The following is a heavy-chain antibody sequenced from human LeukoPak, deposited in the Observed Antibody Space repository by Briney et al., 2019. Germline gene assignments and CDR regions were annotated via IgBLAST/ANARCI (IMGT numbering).Heavy chain of an antibody. CDR2: IYSGGSI. V-gene: IGHV3-53*01. CDR3: ARERLRLFDP. Sequence: GGSLRLSCAASGFTVSSNYMSWVRQAPGKGLEWVSVIYSGGSIYYADSVKGRFTISRDNSKNTLYLQMNSLRAEDTAVYYCARERLRLFDPWGQGTLVTVSS. J-gene: IGHJ5*02. D-gene: IGHD3-16*01. CDR1: GFTVSSNY.